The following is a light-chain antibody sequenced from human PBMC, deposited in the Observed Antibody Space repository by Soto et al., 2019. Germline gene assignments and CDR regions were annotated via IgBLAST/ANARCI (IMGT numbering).Light chain of an antibody. V-gene: IGLV2-14*01. Sequence: QSALTQPASVSGSPGQSITIFCTGTSSDVGGYNYVSWFQQHPGKAPNLMIYDVYRRPSGVSYRFSGSKSGNTASLTISGLQAEDEADYYCSSYTTSSTVVFGGGTKVTVL. CDR3: SSYTTSSTVV. CDR2: DVY. J-gene: IGLJ2*01. CDR1: SSDVGGYNY.